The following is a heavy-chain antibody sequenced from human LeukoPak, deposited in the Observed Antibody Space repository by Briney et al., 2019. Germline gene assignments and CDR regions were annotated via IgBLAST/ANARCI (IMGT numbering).Heavy chain of an antibody. V-gene: IGHV4-4*07. D-gene: IGHD2-2*01. CDR1: GGSISTYY. CDR3: ARATSDTIDY. CDR2: IYSSGST. Sequence: PSETLSLTCTVSGGSISTYYWSWLRQPAGKGLEWIGRIYSSGSTNYNPSLKSRVTMSVDTSKNQVSLKLSSVTAADTAVYYCARATSDTIDYWGQGTLVTVSS. J-gene: IGHJ4*02.